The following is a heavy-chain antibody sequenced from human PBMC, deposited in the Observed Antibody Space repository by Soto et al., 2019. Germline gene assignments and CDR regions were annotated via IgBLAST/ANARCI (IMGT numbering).Heavy chain of an antibody. CDR1: GYTFTGYY. CDR2: INPNSGGT. J-gene: IGHJ6*02. Sequence: ASVKVSCKASGYTFTGYYMHWVRQAPGQGLEWMGWINPNSGGTNYAQKFQGWVTMTRDTSISTAYMELSRLRSDDTAVYYCARWDCSSTSCYRNYGMDVWGPGTTVNVFS. V-gene: IGHV1-2*04. D-gene: IGHD2-2*02. CDR3: ARWDCSSTSCYRNYGMDV.